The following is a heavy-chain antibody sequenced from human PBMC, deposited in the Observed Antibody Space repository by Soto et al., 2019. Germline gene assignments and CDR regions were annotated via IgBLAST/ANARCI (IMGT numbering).Heavy chain of an antibody. CDR1: GYSFTSYW. CDR3: ARPRGYSYGSLSYYYGMDV. J-gene: IGHJ6*02. V-gene: IGHV5-10-1*01. Sequence: PGESLKISCKGSGYSFTSYWISWVRQMPGKGLEWMGRIDPSDSYTNYSPSFQGHVTISADKSISTAYLQWSSLKASDTAMYYCARPRGYSYGSLSYYYGMDVWGQGTTVTVSS. D-gene: IGHD5-18*01. CDR2: IDPSDSYT.